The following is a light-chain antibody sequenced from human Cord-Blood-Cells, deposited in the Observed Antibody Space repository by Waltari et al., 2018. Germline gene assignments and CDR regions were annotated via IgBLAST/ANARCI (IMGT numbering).Light chain of an antibody. CDR2: SNN. J-gene: IGLJ3*02. Sequence: QSVLTQPPSASGTPGQRVTISCSGSSSNIGSNTVNWYQQLPGTAPKLLSYSNNRRPSGVPDRFSGSKSGTSASLAISGLQSEDEADYYCAAWDDSLNVWVFGGGTKLTVL. CDR1: SSNIGSNT. CDR3: AAWDDSLNVWV. V-gene: IGLV1-44*01.